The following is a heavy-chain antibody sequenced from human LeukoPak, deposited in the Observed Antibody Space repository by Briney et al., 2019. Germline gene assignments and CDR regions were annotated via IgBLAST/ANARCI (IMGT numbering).Heavy chain of an antibody. J-gene: IGHJ4*02. CDR3: ASTTVVVVAAVY. CDR1: GGSISSGGYY. Sequence: PSQTLSLTCTVSGGSISSGGYYWSWIRQHPGKGLEWIGYIYYSGSTYYNPSLKSRVTISVDTSKNQFSLKLSSVTAADTAVYYCASTTVVVVAAVYWGQGTLVTVSS. D-gene: IGHD2-15*01. V-gene: IGHV4-31*03. CDR2: IYYSGST.